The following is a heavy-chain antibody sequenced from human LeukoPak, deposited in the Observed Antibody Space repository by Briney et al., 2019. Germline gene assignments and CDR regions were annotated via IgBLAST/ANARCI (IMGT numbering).Heavy chain of an antibody. D-gene: IGHD6-13*01. CDR2: IYYSWST. J-gene: IGHJ5*02. CDR1: GGSISSYY. CDR3: AGRSSSSWYNWFEP. V-gene: IGHV4-59*08. Sequence: KSSETLSLTCTVSGGSISSYYWSWIRQPPGKGLEWLGYIYYSWSTNYNPSLKSRVTISVDTSKNQFSLKLSSVTAADTAGYYCAGRSSSSWYNWFEPWGQGPLVTVSS.